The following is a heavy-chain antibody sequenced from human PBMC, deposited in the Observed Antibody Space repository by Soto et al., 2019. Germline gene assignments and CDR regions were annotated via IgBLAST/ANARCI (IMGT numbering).Heavy chain of an antibody. D-gene: IGHD3-3*01. J-gene: IGHJ4*02. V-gene: IGHV1-69*02. CDR3: ALGRSVLEWLVWLDY. CDR2: IIPILGIA. Sequence: QVQLVQSGAEVKKPGSSVKVSCKASGGTFSSYTISWVRQAPGQGPEWMGRIIPILGIANYAQKFQGRVTITADKSTSTAYMELSSLRSEDTAVYYCALGRSVLEWLVWLDYWGQGTLVTVSS. CDR1: GGTFSSYT.